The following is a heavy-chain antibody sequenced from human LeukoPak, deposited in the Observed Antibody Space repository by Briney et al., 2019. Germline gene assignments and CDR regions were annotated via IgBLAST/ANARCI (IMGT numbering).Heavy chain of an antibody. CDR2: INPNSGGT. D-gene: IGHD3-22*01. CDR1: GYTFTGYY. CDR3: ARVVYDSSGYYLGY. Sequence: ASVKVSCKASGYTFTGYYMHWVRQAPGQGLEWMGWINPNSGGTNYAQKFQGRVTVTRDTSITTAYMELSRLTSDDTAIYYCARVVYDSSGYYLGYWGQGTLVTVSS. J-gene: IGHJ4*02. V-gene: IGHV1-2*02.